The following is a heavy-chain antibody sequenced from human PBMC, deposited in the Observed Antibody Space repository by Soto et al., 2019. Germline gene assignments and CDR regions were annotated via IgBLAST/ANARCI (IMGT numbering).Heavy chain of an antibody. D-gene: IGHD1-26*01. CDR2: ISGSGGST. CDR3: AKDNSAYYYYYMAV. V-gene: IGHV3-23*01. Sequence: GGSLRLSCAASGFTFSSYAMSWVRQAPGKGLEWVSAISGSGGSTYYADSVKGRFTISRDNSKNTLYLQMNSLRAEDTAVYYCAKDNSAYYYYYMAVWGKGTTVTVSS. J-gene: IGHJ6*03. CDR1: GFTFSSYA.